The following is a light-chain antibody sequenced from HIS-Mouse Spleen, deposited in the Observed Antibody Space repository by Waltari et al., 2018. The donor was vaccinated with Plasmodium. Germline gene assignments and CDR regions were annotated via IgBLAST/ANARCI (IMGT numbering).Light chain of an antibody. CDR2: DVS. J-gene: IGLJ1*01. V-gene: IGLV2-11*01. CDR1: SSYVGCYNS. Sequence: QSALTQPRSVSGSPGQSVTISCTGPSSYVGCYNSVSWYQQNPGKAPKLMIYDVSKRPSGVPDRFSGSKSGNTASLTISGLQAEDEADYYCCSYAGSYTYVFGTWTKVTVL. CDR3: CSYAGSYTYV.